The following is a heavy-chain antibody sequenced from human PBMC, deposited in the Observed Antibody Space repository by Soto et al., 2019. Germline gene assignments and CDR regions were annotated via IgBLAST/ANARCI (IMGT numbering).Heavy chain of an antibody. J-gene: IGHJ4*02. CDR1: GFSFSNYA. CDR2: IGNSGAAI. Sequence: EVQLLESGGDLVQPGGSLRLSCAASGFSFSNYAMSWVRQAPGKGLEWVSTIGNSGAAIYYADSVKGRFTISRDNSENTLHLQMNSLRAEETAVYYCATRGLGTSGSRPFDYWGQGTLVTVSS. D-gene: IGHD2-15*01. V-gene: IGHV3-23*01. CDR3: ATRGLGTSGSRPFDY.